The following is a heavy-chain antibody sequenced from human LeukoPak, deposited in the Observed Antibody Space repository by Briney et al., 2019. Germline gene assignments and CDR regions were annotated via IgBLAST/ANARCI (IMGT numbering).Heavy chain of an antibody. J-gene: IGHJ4*02. Sequence: SETLSLTCTVSGGSISSGDYYWSWIRQPPGKGLEWIGYIYYSGSTYYNPSLKSRVTISVDTSKNQFSLKLSSVTAADTAVYYCARTLYSNYPWVDYWGQGTLVTVSS. CDR1: GGSISSGDYY. CDR3: ARTLYSNYPWVDY. CDR2: IYYSGST. V-gene: IGHV4-30-4*02. D-gene: IGHD4-11*01.